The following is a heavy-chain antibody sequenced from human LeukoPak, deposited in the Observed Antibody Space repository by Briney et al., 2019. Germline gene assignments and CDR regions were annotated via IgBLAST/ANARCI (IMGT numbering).Heavy chain of an antibody. V-gene: IGHV3-21*04. D-gene: IGHD4-17*01. J-gene: IGHJ4*02. CDR2: ISSSSSYI. CDR3: AREREYDYGDYGAKLFDY. CDR1: GFTFSSYC. Sequence: GGSLRLSCAASGFTFSSYCMSWVRQAPGKGLEWVSSISSSSSYIYYADPVKGRFTISRDNAKNSLYLQLHSARAEDTAVYYRAREREYDYGDYGAKLFDYCGQGTLDTVSS.